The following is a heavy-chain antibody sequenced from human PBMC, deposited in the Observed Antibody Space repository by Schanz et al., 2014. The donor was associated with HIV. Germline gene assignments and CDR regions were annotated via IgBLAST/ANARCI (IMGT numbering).Heavy chain of an antibody. V-gene: IGHV3-33*01. CDR3: ARDSVDAVVTSTDYYNGIDV. CDR1: GFTFSSYG. Sequence: QVQLVESGGGVVQPGKSLRLSCAASGFTFSSYGMHWVRQAPGKGLEWVAVIWYDGSNKYYTDSVKGRFTISRDSSKNTLYLQMNSLRAEDTAIYFCARDSVDAVVTSTDYYNGIDVWGQGTTVTVSS. J-gene: IGHJ6*02. D-gene: IGHD2-21*02. CDR2: IWYDGSNK.